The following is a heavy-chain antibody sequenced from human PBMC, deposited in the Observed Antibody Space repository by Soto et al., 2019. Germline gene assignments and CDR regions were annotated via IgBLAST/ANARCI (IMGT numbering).Heavy chain of an antibody. Sequence: QVQLVQSGAEVKNPGASVKVSCKASGYTFNTYGINWVRQAPGQGLEWMGWISPYNDNTHYAQKSQGRVITTTDTSTSTAFMELKSLRSDDTAIYYCARDDVSGAFDYWGQGTLVTVSS. D-gene: IGHD2-15*01. J-gene: IGHJ4*02. CDR2: ISPYNDNT. V-gene: IGHV1-18*01. CDR1: GYTFNTYG. CDR3: ARDDVSGAFDY.